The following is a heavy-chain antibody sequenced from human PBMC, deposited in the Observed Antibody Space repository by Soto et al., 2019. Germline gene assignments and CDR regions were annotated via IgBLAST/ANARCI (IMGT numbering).Heavy chain of an antibody. CDR3: VKDESINWYSGHFRH. CDR1: GFTFDDYA. V-gene: IGHV3-9*01. Sequence: SGFTFDDYAMHWVRQVPGKGLEWVSGINWNSGSIGYADSVKGRFAISRDNAKNSLHLQMNSLRAEDTAFYYCVKDESINWYSGHFRHWGQGTLVTVSS. D-gene: IGHD6-13*01. CDR2: INWNSGSI. J-gene: IGHJ1*01.